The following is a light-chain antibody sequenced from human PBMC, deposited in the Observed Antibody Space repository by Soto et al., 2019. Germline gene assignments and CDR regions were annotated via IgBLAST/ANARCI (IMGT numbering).Light chain of an antibody. CDR1: KLGDKY. Sequence: SSELTQPPSVSVSPGQTASITCSGDKLGDKYACWYQQKPGQSPVLVIYQDRKRPSGIPERFSGSNSGNTATLTISGTQAMDEADYYCQAWDSSTYVVFGGGTKVTVL. CDR3: QAWDSSTYVV. CDR2: QDR. V-gene: IGLV3-1*01. J-gene: IGLJ2*01.